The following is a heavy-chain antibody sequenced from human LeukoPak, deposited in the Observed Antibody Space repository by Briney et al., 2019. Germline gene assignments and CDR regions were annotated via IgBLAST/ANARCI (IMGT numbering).Heavy chain of an antibody. D-gene: IGHD3-10*01. Sequence: ASVKVSCKASGYTLTSYYMHWVRQAPGQGLEWMGIINPSGGNTSYAQKFQGRVTMTRDTSTSTVYMELSSLRSEDTAVYYCARALWSAKDAFDIWGQGTMVTVSS. CDR1: GYTLTSYY. CDR3: ARALWSAKDAFDI. J-gene: IGHJ3*02. CDR2: INPSGGNT. V-gene: IGHV1-46*01.